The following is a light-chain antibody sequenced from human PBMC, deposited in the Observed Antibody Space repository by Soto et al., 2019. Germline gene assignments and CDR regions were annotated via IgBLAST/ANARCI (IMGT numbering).Light chain of an antibody. Sequence: DIQMTQSPSTLSASVGDRVTITCRASQSISSWLAWYQQKPGKAPKLLIYDASSLESGVPSRFSGSGSGTDFTLTISSLQPEDVATYYCQHSHSTPRITFGQGTRLEIK. CDR3: QHSHSTPRIT. J-gene: IGKJ5*01. CDR2: DAS. V-gene: IGKV1-5*01. CDR1: QSISSW.